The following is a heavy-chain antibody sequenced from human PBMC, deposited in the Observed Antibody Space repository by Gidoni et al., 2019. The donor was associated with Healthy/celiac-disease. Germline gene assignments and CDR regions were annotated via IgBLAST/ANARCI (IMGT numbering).Heavy chain of an antibody. J-gene: IGHJ3*02. CDR1: GFTFRMYE. CDR2: MSSSGSTI. CDR3: FTIFGVVIHDAFDI. D-gene: IGHD3-3*01. Sequence: VQLVESGGGLVQPGGSLRLSCAASGFTFRMYEMNLVRQAPGKGVEWVSYMSSSGSTIYYADAVKGRFTISRDNAKNSLYLQMNSLRAEYTAVYYCFTIFGVVIHDAFDIWGQVTMVTVSS. V-gene: IGHV3-48*03.